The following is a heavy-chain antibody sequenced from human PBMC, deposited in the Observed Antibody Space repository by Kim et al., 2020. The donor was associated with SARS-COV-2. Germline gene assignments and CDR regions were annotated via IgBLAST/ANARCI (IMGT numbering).Heavy chain of an antibody. CDR2: IYYSGSS. V-gene: IGHV4-39*01. CDR1: GGSISSSSYY. CDR3: ARVDYGDYSPFLDY. J-gene: IGHJ4*02. D-gene: IGHD4-17*01. Sequence: SETLSLSCTVSGGSISSSSYYWGWIRQPPGKGLEWIGNIYYSGSSYYNPSLKSRVTISVDTSKNQFSLKLSSVTAADTAVYYCARVDYGDYSPFLDYWGQGTLVTVSS.